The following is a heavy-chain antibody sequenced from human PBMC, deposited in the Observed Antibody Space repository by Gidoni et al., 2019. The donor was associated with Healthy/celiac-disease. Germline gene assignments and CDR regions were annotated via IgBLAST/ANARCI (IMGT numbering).Heavy chain of an antibody. Sequence: QVQLVQSGAEVKKPGSSVMGSCKASGGTFSSYTISWVRQAPGQGLEWMGRIIPIHGIANYAQKFQGRVTITADKSTSTAYMELSSLRSEDTAVYYCARALIGDYGGNSGAFDIWGQGTMVTVSS. CDR1: GGTFSSYT. D-gene: IGHD4-17*01. J-gene: IGHJ3*02. CDR2: IIPIHGIA. CDR3: ARALIGDYGGNSGAFDI. V-gene: IGHV1-69*02.